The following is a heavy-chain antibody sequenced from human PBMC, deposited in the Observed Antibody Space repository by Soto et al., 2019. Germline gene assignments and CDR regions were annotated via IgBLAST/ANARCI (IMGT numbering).Heavy chain of an antibody. V-gene: IGHV4-59*01. CDR2: IYYSGST. Sequence: WETLSLTLTVAGGYIGSYYWSWVREPPGKGLEWIGYIYYSGSTNYNPSLKSRVTISVDTSKNQFSLKLSSVTAADTAVYYCARNKKMGSGYSGRFDSWGQVTPVSVS. CDR3: ARNKKMGSGYSGRFDS. D-gene: IGHD3-22*01. J-gene: IGHJ5*01. CDR1: GGYIGSYY.